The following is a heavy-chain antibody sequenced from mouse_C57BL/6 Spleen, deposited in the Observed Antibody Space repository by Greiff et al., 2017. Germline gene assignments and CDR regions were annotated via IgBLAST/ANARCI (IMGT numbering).Heavy chain of an antibody. J-gene: IGHJ4*01. D-gene: IGHD2-3*01. CDR3: ARDDGYLYYAMDY. Sequence: EVQLQQSGPELVKPGASVKISCKASGYTFTDYYMNWVKQSHGKSLEWIGDINPKNGGTSYNQKFKGKATLTVDKSSSTAYMELRSLTSEDSAVYYCARDDGYLYYAMDYWGQGTSVTVSS. CDR2: INPKNGGT. CDR1: GYTFTDYY. V-gene: IGHV1-26*01.